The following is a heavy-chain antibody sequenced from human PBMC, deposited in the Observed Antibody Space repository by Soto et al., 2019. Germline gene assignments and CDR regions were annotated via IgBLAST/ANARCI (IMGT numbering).Heavy chain of an antibody. D-gene: IGHD3-10*01. J-gene: IGHJ4*02. Sequence: GGSLRLSCSASEFTFSSYGMHWVRQAPGKGLEWVAVISYDGSNKYYADPVKGRFTNSRDNSTNTLYLQMSSLRAEDTAVYYCAKAGPLLYFREPRALDYWGQGTLVTVSS. V-gene: IGHV3-30*18. CDR2: ISYDGSNK. CDR3: AKAGPLLYFREPRALDY. CDR1: EFTFSSYG.